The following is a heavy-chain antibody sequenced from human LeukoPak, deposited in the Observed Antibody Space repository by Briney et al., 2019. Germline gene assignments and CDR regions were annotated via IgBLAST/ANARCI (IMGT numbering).Heavy chain of an antibody. Sequence: GGSLRLSCASSGFTFSDFWMSWVRQAPGKGLEWVANIKHDGSERYYVDSVRGRFTVSRDNAKNSVYLQMKSLRAEDTAIYYCARGLHSRLYDSSGYYPYWGQGTLVTVSS. CDR3: ARGLHSRLYDSSGYYPY. CDR1: GFTFSDFW. V-gene: IGHV3-7*01. J-gene: IGHJ4*02. D-gene: IGHD3-22*01. CDR2: IKHDGSER.